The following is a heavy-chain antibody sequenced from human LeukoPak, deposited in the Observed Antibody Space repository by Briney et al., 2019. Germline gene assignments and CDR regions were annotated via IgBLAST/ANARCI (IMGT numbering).Heavy chain of an antibody. CDR2: ISSSSSYI. CDR3: ARARDSSGYSDY. D-gene: IGHD3-22*01. CDR1: GFTFSSYS. J-gene: IGHJ4*02. V-gene: IGHV3-21*01. Sequence: GGSLRLSCAASGFTFSSYSMNWVRQAPGKGLEWVSSISSSSSYIYYADSVKGRFTISRDNAKNSLYLQMNSLRAEDTAVYYCARARDSSGYSDYWGQGTLVTVSS.